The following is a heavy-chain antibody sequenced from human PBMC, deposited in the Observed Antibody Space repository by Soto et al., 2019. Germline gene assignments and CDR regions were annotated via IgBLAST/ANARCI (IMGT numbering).Heavy chain of an antibody. V-gene: IGHV1-69*01. CDR3: ASWDYDVLTGYSYDV. J-gene: IGHJ4*02. CDR1: GGTFNNYG. D-gene: IGHD3-9*01. CDR2: LIPMIGRT. Sequence: QVQLVQSGAEVKKPGSSVKVSCKASGGTFNNYGMGWVRQAPGQGLEWMGGLIPMIGRTNYAQKFQGRLTLTADASRSTAYMELRSLRSDDTAVYYCASWDYDVLTGYSYDVWGQGTLVTVSS.